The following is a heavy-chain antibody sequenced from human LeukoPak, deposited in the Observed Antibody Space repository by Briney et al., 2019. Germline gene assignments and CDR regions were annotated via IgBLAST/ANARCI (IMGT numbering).Heavy chain of an antibody. J-gene: IGHJ6*02. CDR3: AKYRTSRRYYYGMDV. CDR1: GGSFSGYY. V-gene: IGHV4-34*01. D-gene: IGHD6-6*01. CDR2: INHSGST. Sequence: PSETLSPTCAVYGGSFSGYYWSWIRQPPGKGLEWIGEINHSGSTNYNPSLKSRVTISVDTSKNQFSLKLSSVTAADTAVYYCAKYRTSRRYYYGMDVWGQGTTVTVSS.